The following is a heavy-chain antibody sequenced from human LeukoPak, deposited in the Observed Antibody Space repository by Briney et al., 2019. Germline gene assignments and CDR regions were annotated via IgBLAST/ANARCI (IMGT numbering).Heavy chain of an antibody. Sequence: GESLKISCQGSGYSFTTYWIAWVRQMPGKGLEWMGIIYPDDSDARYSPSFQGQVTISADKSISTAYLQWSSLKASDTAMYYCARRRDLYSGSYYPFDYWGQGTLVTVSS. J-gene: IGHJ4*02. V-gene: IGHV5-51*01. CDR3: ARRRDLYSGSYYPFDY. CDR1: GYSFTTYW. CDR2: IYPDDSDA. D-gene: IGHD1-26*01.